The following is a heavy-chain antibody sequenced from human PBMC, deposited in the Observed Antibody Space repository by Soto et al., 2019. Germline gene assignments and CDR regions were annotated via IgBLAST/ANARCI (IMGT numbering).Heavy chain of an antibody. J-gene: IGHJ6*01. V-gene: IGHV1-24*01. Sequence: SVKLSCKVSVYTITELFMRWVRQAPGKGLEWMGGFDPEDGETIYAQKFQGRVTMTEDTSTDTAYMDLSSLRSEDTVVYYCATDLGSIALAGTSVNTNYYYHYGMAVRGQGTTVIVSS. CDR1: VYTITELF. CDR3: ATDLGSIALAGTSVNTNYYYHYGMAV. CDR2: FDPEDGET. D-gene: IGHD6-13*01.